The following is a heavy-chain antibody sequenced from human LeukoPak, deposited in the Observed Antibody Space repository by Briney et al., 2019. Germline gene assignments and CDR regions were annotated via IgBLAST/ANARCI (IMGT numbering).Heavy chain of an antibody. Sequence: PGGSLRLSCVASGFTFSSNGMHWVRQAAGKGLEWVSGIDTAGDPCYPVSVKGRFTISRENAKNSLYLQMNSLTAGDTAVYYCARGYGSGSYAGMDVWGKGTTVTVSS. V-gene: IGHV3-13*05. CDR3: ARGYGSGSYAGMDV. D-gene: IGHD3-10*01. CDR2: IDTAGDP. J-gene: IGHJ6*04. CDR1: GFTFSSNG.